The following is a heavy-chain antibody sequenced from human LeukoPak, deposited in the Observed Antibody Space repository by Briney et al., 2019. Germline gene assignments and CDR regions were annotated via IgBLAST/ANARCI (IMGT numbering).Heavy chain of an antibody. D-gene: IGHD3-3*01. CDR1: GFTFSSYG. CDR3: AKEGITIFGEHYFDY. CDR2: IRYDGSNK. J-gene: IGHJ4*02. V-gene: IGHV3-30*02. Sequence: GGSLRLSCAASGFTFSSYGMHWVRQAPGKGLEWVAFIRYDGSNKYYADSVKGRFTISRDNSKNTLYLQMRSLRVEDTAVYYCAKEGITIFGEHYFDYWGQGTLVTVSS.